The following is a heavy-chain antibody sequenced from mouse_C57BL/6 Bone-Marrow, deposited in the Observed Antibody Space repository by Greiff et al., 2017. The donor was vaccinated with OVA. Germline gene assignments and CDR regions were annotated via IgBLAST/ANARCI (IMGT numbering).Heavy chain of an antibody. J-gene: IGHJ3*01. CDR3: ARWGRRPLAY. CDR1: GYTFTSYW. CDR2: IYPGSGST. V-gene: IGHV1-55*01. D-gene: IGHD1-1*01. Sequence: QVQLQQPGAELVKPGASVKMSCKASGYTFTSYWITWVKQRPGQGLEWIGDIYPGSGSTNYNEKFKSKATLTVDTPSSTAYMQLSSLTSEDSAVYYCARWGRRPLAYWGQGTLVTVSA.